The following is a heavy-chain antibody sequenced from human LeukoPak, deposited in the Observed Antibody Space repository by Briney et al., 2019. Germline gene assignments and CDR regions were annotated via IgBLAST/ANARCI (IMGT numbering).Heavy chain of an antibody. CDR1: GFTFSSYA. Sequence: HPGRSLRLSCAASGFTFSSYAMHWVRQAPGKGLEWVAVISYDGSNKYYADSVKGRFTISRDNAKNSLYLQMNSLRAEDTAVYYCARVSSYYDSSGFLPDYWGQGTLVTVSS. V-gene: IGHV3-30-3*01. D-gene: IGHD3-22*01. CDR3: ARVSSYYDSSGFLPDY. CDR2: ISYDGSNK. J-gene: IGHJ4*02.